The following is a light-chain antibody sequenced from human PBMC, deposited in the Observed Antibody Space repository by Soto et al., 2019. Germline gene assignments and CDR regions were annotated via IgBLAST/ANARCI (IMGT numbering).Light chain of an antibody. V-gene: IGKV1-5*03. J-gene: IGKJ1*01. CDR3: QHYNSYSEA. CDR1: QSITSY. Sequence: DIQMPQSQSSLSASVGDRVTITCRASQSITSYLNWYQQKPGKAPKFLIYKVSTLKSGVPSRFSGSGSGTEFTLTISSLQPDDFAPYYCQHYNSYSEAFGQGTKVDIK. CDR2: KVS.